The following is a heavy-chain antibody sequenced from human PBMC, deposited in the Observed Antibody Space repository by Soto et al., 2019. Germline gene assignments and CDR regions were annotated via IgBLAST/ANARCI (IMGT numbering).Heavy chain of an antibody. CDR2: IYYSGST. D-gene: IGHD3-10*01. CDR1: GGSVSSGSYY. Sequence: QVQLQESGPGLVKPSDTLSLTCTVSGGSVSSGSYYWSWIRQPPGKGLEWIGDIYYSGSTNYNPHHKNRVTLSVATSKNQVSLKRSAVSAADTAVYYCARDSVRMYGSERGDYYYGMDVCVQGTTVTVSS. J-gene: IGHJ6*02. V-gene: IGHV4-61*01. CDR3: ARDSVRMYGSERGDYYYGMDV.